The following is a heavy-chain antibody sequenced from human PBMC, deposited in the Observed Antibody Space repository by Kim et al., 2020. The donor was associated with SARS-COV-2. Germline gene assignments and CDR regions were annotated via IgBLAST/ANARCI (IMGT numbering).Heavy chain of an antibody. D-gene: IGHD2-15*01. CDR1: GGTFSSYA. J-gene: IGHJ6*02. Sequence: SVKVSCKASGGTFSSYAISWVRQAPGQGLEWMGGIIPIFGTANYAQKFQGRVTITADESTSTAYMELSSLRSEDTAVYYCARDRSRILYNYYGMDVWGQGTTVTVSS. CDR2: IIPIFGTA. V-gene: IGHV1-69*13. CDR3: ARDRSRILYNYYGMDV.